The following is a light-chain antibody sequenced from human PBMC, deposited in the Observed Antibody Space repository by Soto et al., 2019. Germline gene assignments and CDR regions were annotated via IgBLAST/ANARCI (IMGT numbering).Light chain of an antibody. J-gene: IGKJ1*01. CDR1: QSVSSN. V-gene: IGKV3-15*01. Sequence: EIVMTQSPATLSVSPGERATLSCRASQSVSSNLAWYQQKPGQAPSLLIYGVSTRATGVQVRFSGSGSGTEFTLTVKSLQSEDFAVYYCKQYGSSPPTFGQGTKVDIK. CDR2: GVS. CDR3: KQYGSSPPT.